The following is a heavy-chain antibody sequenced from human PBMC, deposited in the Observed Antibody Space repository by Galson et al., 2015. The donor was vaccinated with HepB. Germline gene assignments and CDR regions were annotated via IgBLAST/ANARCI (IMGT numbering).Heavy chain of an antibody. J-gene: IGHJ2*01. CDR3: ARATWVVTPFDWYFDL. V-gene: IGHV4-30-4*07. D-gene: IGHD4-23*01. CDR2: IYYSGST. Sequence: LTCAVSGGSVSSGAYSWNWIRQPPGKGLEWIGFIYYSGSTYYNPSLKSRLTISEDSSKNQFSLKLSSVTAADTAVYYCARATWVVTPFDWYFDLWGRGTLVTVSS. CDR1: GGSVSSGAYS.